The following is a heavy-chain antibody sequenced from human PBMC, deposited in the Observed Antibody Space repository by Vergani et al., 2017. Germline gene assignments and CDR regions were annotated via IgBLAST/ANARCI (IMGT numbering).Heavy chain of an antibody. V-gene: IGHV4-39*01. CDR3: TRHGRSGWAGYFQH. CDR2: IYYTGTT. D-gene: IGHD6-19*01. CDR1: GGSISSGSYY. J-gene: IGHJ1*01. Sequence: QLQESGPGLVKASQTLSLTCTVSGGSISSGSYYWGWIRQPPGKGLEWIGTIYYTGTTYYNEAHKSRLTISVDTSKNQFSLNLTSVTAADTAVYYCTRHGRSGWAGYFQHWGQGTLVTASS.